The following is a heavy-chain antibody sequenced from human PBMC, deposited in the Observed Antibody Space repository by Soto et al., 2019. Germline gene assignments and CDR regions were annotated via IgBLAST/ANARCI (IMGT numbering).Heavy chain of an antibody. D-gene: IGHD2-2*01. J-gene: IGHJ4*02. CDR2: ISGSGGST. Sequence: GGSLRLSCAASGFTFSIYAMSWVRQAPGKGLEWVSAISGSGGSTYYADSVKGRFTISRDNSKNTLYLQMNILRAEDTAVYYCAKDVPDIVVVPAATFFDYWGQGTLVTVSS. CDR1: GFTFSIYA. V-gene: IGHV3-23*01. CDR3: AKDVPDIVVVPAATFFDY.